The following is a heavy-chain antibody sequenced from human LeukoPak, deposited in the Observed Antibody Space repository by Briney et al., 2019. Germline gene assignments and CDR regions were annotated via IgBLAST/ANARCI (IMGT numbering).Heavy chain of an antibody. V-gene: IGHV3-74*01. D-gene: IGHD3-22*01. J-gene: IGHJ4*02. CDR3: AREYYYDSSGYSGFDY. CDR1: GFTFSSYW. CDR2: INSDGSST. Sequence: GGSLRLSCAASGFTFSSYWMHWVRQAPGKGLVWVSRINSDGSSTSYADSVEGRFTISRDNAKNTLYLQMNSLGAEDTAVYYCAREYYYDSSGYSGFDYWGQGTLVTVSS.